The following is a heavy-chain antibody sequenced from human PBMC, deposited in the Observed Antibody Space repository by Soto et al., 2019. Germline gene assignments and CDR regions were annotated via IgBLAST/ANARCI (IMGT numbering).Heavy chain of an antibody. J-gene: IGHJ4*02. CDR1: GFAFSTSW. CDR2: MKQDGSEI. D-gene: IGHD4-17*01. V-gene: IGHV3-7*01. Sequence: EVKLVESGGALVQPGGSLRLSCVDSGFAFSTSWMNWVRQAPGKGLEWVANMKQDGSEIYYVDSVKGRFTISRDNTRNSLYLQMNSLREEDTAVYYCARGRDYGANFDYWGQGTLVTVSS. CDR3: ARGRDYGANFDY.